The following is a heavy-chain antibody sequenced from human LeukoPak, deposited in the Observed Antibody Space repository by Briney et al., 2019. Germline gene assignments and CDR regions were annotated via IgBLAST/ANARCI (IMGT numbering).Heavy chain of an antibody. D-gene: IGHD5-18*01. CDR1: GFTFSSYS. CDR3: ARIPYSYGFGYYYYYMDV. J-gene: IGHJ6*03. Sequence: GGSLRLSCAASGFTFSSYSMNWARQAPGKGLEWVSYISSSSSTIYYADSVKGRFTISRDNAKNSLYLQMNSLRAEDTAVYYCARIPYSYGFGYYYYYMDVWGKGTTVTVSS. CDR2: ISSSSSTI. V-gene: IGHV3-48*01.